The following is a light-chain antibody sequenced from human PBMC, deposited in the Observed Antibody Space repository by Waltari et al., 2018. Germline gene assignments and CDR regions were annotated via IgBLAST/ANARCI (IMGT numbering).Light chain of an antibody. CDR2: DVT. Sequence: QSALTQPASVSGPPGQSITISCTGTSSDVRYFNHASWFQHHPASAPKLLIYDVTDRPSGVSSRFSGSKSVNTASLTISGLQAEDEADYYCSSYTGRGTVIFGGGTKLTVL. V-gene: IGLV2-14*01. CDR1: SSDVRYFNH. J-gene: IGLJ2*01. CDR3: SSYTGRGTVI.